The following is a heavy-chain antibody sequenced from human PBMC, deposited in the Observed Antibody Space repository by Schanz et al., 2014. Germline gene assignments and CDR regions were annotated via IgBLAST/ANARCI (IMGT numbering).Heavy chain of an antibody. Sequence: QVQLVQSGAEVKNPGASVKVSCKASGYTFINSDINWVRQAAGQGLEWMGRINPNTGGTQYAQKFQGRVTMTTAKSISTVYMELSRLRSDDSAVYYCASDFWSGYSHYYYGLDVWGQGTTVTVSS. CDR2: INPNTGGT. D-gene: IGHD3-3*01. J-gene: IGHJ6*02. CDR3: ASDFWSGYSHYYYGLDV. V-gene: IGHV1-2*06. CDR1: GYTFINSD.